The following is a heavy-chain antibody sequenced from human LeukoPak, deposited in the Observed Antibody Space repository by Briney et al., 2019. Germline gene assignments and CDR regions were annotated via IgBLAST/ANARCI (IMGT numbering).Heavy chain of an antibody. CDR3: TRVNWNDNFFDY. CDR2: IRSKAYGGTT. V-gene: IGHV3-49*03. CDR1: GFTFGDYA. J-gene: IGHJ4*02. D-gene: IGHD1-1*01. Sequence: PGGSLRLSCTASGFTFGDYAMSWFRQAPGKGLEWVGFIRSKAYGGTTEYAASVKGRFTISRDDSKSIAYLQMNSLKAEDTAVYYCTRVNWNDNFFDYWGQGTLVTVSS.